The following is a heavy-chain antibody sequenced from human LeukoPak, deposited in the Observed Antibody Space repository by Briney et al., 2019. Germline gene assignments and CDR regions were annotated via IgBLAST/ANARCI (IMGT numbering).Heavy chain of an antibody. CDR1: GGSISSYY. Sequence: SETLSLTCTAYGGSISSYYWSWIRQPPGKGLEWIGYIYYSGSTNYNPSLKSRVTISVDTSKNQFSLKLSSVTAADTAVYYCAANSPGDSSTFQFDYWGQGTLVTVSS. CDR2: IYYSGST. V-gene: IGHV4-59*08. J-gene: IGHJ4*02. CDR3: AANSPGDSSTFQFDY. D-gene: IGHD3-16*01.